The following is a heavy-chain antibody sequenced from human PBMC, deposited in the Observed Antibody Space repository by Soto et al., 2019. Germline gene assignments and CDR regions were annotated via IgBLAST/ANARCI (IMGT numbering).Heavy chain of an antibody. CDR3: AKYLVDIVATQLPTDYYHYYGMDV. V-gene: IGHV3-30*18. D-gene: IGHD5-12*01. J-gene: IGHJ6*02. CDR2: ISYDGSNK. CDR1: GFTFSSYG. Sequence: QVQLVESEGGVVQPGRSLRLSCAASGFTFSSYGMHWVRQAPGKGLEWVAVISYDGSNKYYADSVKGRFTISRDNSKNTLYLQMNSLRAEDTAVYYCAKYLVDIVATQLPTDYYHYYGMDVWGQGTTVTVSS.